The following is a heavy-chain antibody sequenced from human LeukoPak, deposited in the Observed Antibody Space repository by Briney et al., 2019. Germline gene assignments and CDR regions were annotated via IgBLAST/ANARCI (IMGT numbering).Heavy chain of an antibody. Sequence: ASVKVSCKASGYTFTGYYMHWVRQAPGQGLECMGWISPNSGGTNYAPKFQGRVTMTRDTSISTAYMELSRLRSDDTAVYYCAREEGDHRSSGWYNSWGQGTLVTVSS. CDR1: GYTFTGYY. CDR2: ISPNSGGT. V-gene: IGHV1-2*02. CDR3: AREEGDHRSSGWYNS. D-gene: IGHD6-19*01. J-gene: IGHJ5*01.